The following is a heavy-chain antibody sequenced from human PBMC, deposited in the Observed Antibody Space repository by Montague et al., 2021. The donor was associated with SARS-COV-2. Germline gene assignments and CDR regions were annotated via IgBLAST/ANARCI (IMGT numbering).Heavy chain of an antibody. V-gene: IGHV3-33*06. J-gene: IGHJ3*02. D-gene: IGHD1-26*01. CDR1: GFTFSSYG. CDR3: AKESAWGAFDI. CDR2: IWYDGSNK. Sequence: SLRLSCAASGFTFSSYGMHWVRQAPGKGLEWVAVIWYDGSNKYYADSVEGRFTISRDNSKNTLYLQMNSLRAEDTAVYYCAKESAWGAFDIWGQGTMVTVSS.